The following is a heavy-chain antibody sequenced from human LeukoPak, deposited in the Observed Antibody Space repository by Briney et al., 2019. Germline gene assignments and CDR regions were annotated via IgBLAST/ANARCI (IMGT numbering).Heavy chain of an antibody. Sequence: HSGGSLRLSCAASGFTFSSYGMSWVRQAPGKGLEWVSAISGSGGSTYYADSVKGRFTISRDNSKNTLYLQMNSLRAEDTAVYYCARERYNWNYYYYYMDVWGKGTTVTVSS. CDR2: ISGSGGST. J-gene: IGHJ6*03. CDR3: ARERYNWNYYYYYMDV. CDR1: GFTFSSYG. V-gene: IGHV3-23*01. D-gene: IGHD1-20*01.